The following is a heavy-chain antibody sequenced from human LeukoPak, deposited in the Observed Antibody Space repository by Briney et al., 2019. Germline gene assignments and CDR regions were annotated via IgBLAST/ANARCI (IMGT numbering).Heavy chain of an antibody. CDR1: GGSMSPYH. D-gene: IGHD6-19*01. Sequence: KTSETLSLTCTVSGGSMSPYHWGWIRQPPGKGLEWTGYIYYSGSTNYNPSLNSRVTISVDTCKNQFSLRLSSVTAADTAIYYCARAVSGRFDYWGQGTLVTVSS. J-gene: IGHJ4*02. V-gene: IGHV4-59*08. CDR2: IYYSGST. CDR3: ARAVSGRFDY.